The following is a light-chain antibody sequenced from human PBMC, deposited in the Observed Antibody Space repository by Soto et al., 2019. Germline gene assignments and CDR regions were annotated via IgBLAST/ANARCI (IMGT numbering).Light chain of an antibody. CDR1: QGISNY. V-gene: IGKV1-27*01. J-gene: IGKJ3*01. Sequence: DIQMTQSPSSLSASVGDRVTITCRASQGISNYLAWYQQKPGKVPKLLIYAASTLQSGVPSRFSGSGSGTDFTLTISSLQPEDVATYYCQKYNSAPPETFAPGTKVDIK. CDR2: AAS. CDR3: QKYNSAPPET.